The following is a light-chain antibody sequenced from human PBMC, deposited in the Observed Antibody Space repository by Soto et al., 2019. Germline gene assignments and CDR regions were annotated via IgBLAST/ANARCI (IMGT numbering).Light chain of an antibody. Sequence: EIGRTQSPATLSVSPGERATLSCRTSQSVSSNLAWYQQKPGQAPRLLIYGASTRATGIPARFNGSGSGTEFTLTISSLQSEDLAIYYCQEYSDWPTWTFGQGTKVDIK. CDR1: QSVSSN. CDR2: GAS. V-gene: IGKV3D-15*01. J-gene: IGKJ1*01. CDR3: QEYSDWPTWT.